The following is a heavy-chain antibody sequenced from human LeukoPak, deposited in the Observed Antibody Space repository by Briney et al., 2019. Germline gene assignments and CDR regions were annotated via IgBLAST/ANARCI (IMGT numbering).Heavy chain of an antibody. CDR2: IYTRGST. D-gene: IGHD3-3*01. V-gene: IGHV4-61*02. Sequence: PAQTLSLICTVSVGSIRIGSYYWSWIRQPAGKGLEWFGRIYTRGSTNYNPSLKSRVTISVDKSKNQFSLKLSSVTAADTAVYYCARFTIFGVGPGYYFDYWGQGTLVTVSS. J-gene: IGHJ4*02. CDR1: VGSIRIGSYY. CDR3: ARFTIFGVGPGYYFDY.